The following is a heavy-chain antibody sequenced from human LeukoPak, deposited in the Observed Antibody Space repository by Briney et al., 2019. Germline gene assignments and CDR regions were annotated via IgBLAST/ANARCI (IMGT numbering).Heavy chain of an antibody. V-gene: IGHV3-66*02. D-gene: IGHD1-20*01. J-gene: IGHJ4*02. CDR1: GFTVSSNY. CDR3: ARDAHNWNDRGLDY. Sequence: GGSLRLSCAASGFTVSSNYMSWVRQAPGKGLEWVSVIYSGGSTYYAGSVKGRFTISRDNSKNTLYLQMNSLRAEDTAVYYCARDAHNWNDRGLDYWGQGTLVTVSS. CDR2: IYSGGST.